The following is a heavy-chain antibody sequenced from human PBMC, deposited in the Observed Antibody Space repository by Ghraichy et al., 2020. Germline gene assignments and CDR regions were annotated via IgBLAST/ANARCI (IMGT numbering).Heavy chain of an antibody. D-gene: IGHD3-22*01. J-gene: IGHJ3*02. V-gene: IGHV3-49*02. CDR2: IRSKAYGGTT. CDR3: TRVQDRNYYDTVGFEI. Sequence: VGFIRSKAYGGTTEYAASVKGRFTISRDDSNSIAYLKMNSLKTEDTAVYYCTRVQDRNYYDTVGFEIWGKGTMVTVSS.